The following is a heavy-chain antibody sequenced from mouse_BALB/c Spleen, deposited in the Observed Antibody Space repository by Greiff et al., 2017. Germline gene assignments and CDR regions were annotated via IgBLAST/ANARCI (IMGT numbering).Heavy chain of an antibody. D-gene: IGHD2-2*01. V-gene: IGHV1-87*01. Sequence: QVQLQQSGAELARPGASVKLSCKASGYTFTSYWMQWVKQRPGQGLEWIGAIYPGDGDTRYTQKFKGKATLTADKSSSTAYMQLSSLASEDSAVYYCARGGNYGYGAMDYWGQGTSVTVSS. CDR2: IYPGDGDT. J-gene: IGHJ4*01. CDR1: GYTFTSYW. CDR3: ARGGNYGYGAMDY.